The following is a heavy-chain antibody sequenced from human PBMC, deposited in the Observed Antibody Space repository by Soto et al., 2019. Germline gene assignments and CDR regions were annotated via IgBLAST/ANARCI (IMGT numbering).Heavy chain of an antibody. V-gene: IGHV1-46*01. CDR3: ASDLDSWYSSGLGSS. Sequence: ASVKVSCKASGYIFTSYYLHWVRQAPGQGLQWMGMINPTGGSTSYAQKFQGRVTMTRDTSTSTAYMELSSLRSEDTAVYYCASDLDSWYSSGLGSSWG. CDR1: GYIFTSYY. D-gene: IGHD6-25*01. J-gene: IGHJ5*01. CDR2: INPTGGST.